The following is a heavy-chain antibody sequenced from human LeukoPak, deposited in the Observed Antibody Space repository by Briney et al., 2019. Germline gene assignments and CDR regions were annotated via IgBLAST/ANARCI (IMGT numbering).Heavy chain of an antibody. D-gene: IGHD3-3*01. V-gene: IGHV4-38-2*02. CDR3: ARVAPQTYYDFWSGYPYLNWFDP. J-gene: IGHJ5*02. CDR1: GYSISSGYY. CDR2: IYHSGST. Sequence: SETLSLTCTVSGYSISSGYYWGWIRPPPGKGLEWIGSIYHSGSTYYNPSLKSRVTISGETSKNQLYMKMSSVTAADTAVYYCARVAPQTYYDFWSGYPYLNWFDPWGQGTLVTVSS.